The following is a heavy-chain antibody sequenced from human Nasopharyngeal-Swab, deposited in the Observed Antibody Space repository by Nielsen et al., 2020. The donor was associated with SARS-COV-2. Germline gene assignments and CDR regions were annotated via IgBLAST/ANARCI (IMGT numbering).Heavy chain of an antibody. Sequence: GESLKISCKGSGYRFISYWIGWVRQMPGKGLEWMGIIYPGDYDTRYSPSFQGQVTISADKSINTAYLQWSSLKASDTAMYYCARTAIEGGYYRGDAFDIWGQGTMVTVSS. CDR1: GYRFISYW. D-gene: IGHD3-22*01. CDR3: ARTAIEGGYYRGDAFDI. CDR2: IYPGDYDT. J-gene: IGHJ3*02. V-gene: IGHV5-51*01.